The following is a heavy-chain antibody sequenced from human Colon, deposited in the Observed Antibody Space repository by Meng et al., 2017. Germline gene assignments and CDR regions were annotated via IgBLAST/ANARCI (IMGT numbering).Heavy chain of an antibody. CDR1: GFTFSSYV. CDR2: ISFDGSKY. Sequence: GGSLRLSCAASGFTFSSYVMHWVRQAPGKGLEWVAVISFDGSKYYYADSVKGRFTISRDNSKNTLYLQMNSLRAEDTAVYYCARGPQYCRSTNCYAHYFDYWGQGTLVTVSS. J-gene: IGHJ4*02. D-gene: IGHD2-2*01. V-gene: IGHV3-30*04. CDR3: ARGPQYCRSTNCYAHYFDY.